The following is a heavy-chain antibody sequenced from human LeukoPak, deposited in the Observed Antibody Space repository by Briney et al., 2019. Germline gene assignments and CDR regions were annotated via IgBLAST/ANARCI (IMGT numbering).Heavy chain of an antibody. CDR2: IYSGGSR. CDR1: GFTVSSNY. D-gene: IGHD2-15*01. V-gene: IGHV3-66*01. Sequence: PGGSLRLSCAASGFTVSSNYMSWVRQAPGKGLEWVSVIYSGGSRYYADSVKGRFTISRDNSKNTLYLQMNGLRAEDTAVYYCAGELLVRSRVVAADSDYYYYGMDVWGQGTTVTVSS. J-gene: IGHJ6*02. CDR3: AGELLVRSRVVAADSDYYYYGMDV.